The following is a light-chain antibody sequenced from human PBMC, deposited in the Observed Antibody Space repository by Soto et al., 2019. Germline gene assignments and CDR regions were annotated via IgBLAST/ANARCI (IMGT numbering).Light chain of an antibody. V-gene: IGLV2-14*01. CDR2: DVS. Sequence: QSVLTQPASVSGSPGQSFTISCTGTSSDVGGYNYVPWYQQHPGKAPKLMIYDVSNRLSGVSNRFSGSKSGNTASLTISGLQAEDAADYYCSSYTNSSTVFGTGNEVTVL. CDR3: SSYTNSSTV. CDR1: SSDVGGYNY. J-gene: IGLJ1*01.